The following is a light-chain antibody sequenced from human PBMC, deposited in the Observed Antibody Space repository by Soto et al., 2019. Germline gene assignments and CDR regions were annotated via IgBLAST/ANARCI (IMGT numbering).Light chain of an antibody. CDR2: DIR. V-gene: IGLV2-14*03. CDR1: SSDVGGYKY. Sequence: QSASVSGSPGQSITISCTGTSSDVGGYKYVSWYQQHPGKAPKLMIYDIRNRPSGVSNRFSGSKSGNTASLTISGLQAEDEADYYCSSYTSSSTRVFGTGTKLTVL. CDR3: SSYTSSSTRV. J-gene: IGLJ1*01.